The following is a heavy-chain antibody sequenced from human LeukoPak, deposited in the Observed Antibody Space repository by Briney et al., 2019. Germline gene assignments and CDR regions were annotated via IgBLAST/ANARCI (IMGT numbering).Heavy chain of an antibody. CDR3: ARGSPDTAMVFDY. J-gene: IGHJ4*02. Sequence: ASVKVSCKASGYTFTGYYMHWVRQAPGQGLEWMGWINPNSGGTNYAQKFQGRVTMTRDTSISTAYMELSRLRSDDTAVYYCARGSPDTAMVFDYWGQGTLVTVSS. V-gene: IGHV1-2*02. D-gene: IGHD5-18*01. CDR2: INPNSGGT. CDR1: GYTFTGYY.